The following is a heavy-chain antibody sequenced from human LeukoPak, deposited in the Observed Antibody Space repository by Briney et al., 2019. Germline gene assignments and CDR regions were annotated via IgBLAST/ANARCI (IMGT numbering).Heavy chain of an antibody. CDR3: ARERWGFGTSCYGFDY. D-gene: IGHD2-2*01. CDR1: GGSISNYY. CDR2: ISYSGNT. J-gene: IGHJ4*02. V-gene: IGHV4-59*01. Sequence: SETLSLTCTVSGGSISNYYWHWIRQPPGKGLEWIGYISYSGNTNYNPSLKSRVTISVDTSKNQFSLKLSSVTAADTAVYYCARERWGFGTSCYGFDYWGQGTLVTVSS.